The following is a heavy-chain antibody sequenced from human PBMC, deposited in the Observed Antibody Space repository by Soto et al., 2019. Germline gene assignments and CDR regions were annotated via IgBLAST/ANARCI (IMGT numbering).Heavy chain of an antibody. CDR1: GGTFSSYT. Sequence: ASVKVSCKASGGTFSSYTISWVRQAPGQGLEWMGRIIPILGTANYAQKFQGRVTITADKSTSTAYMELSSLRSEDTAVYYCARDLAEAGSIDYWGQGTLVTVSS. D-gene: IGHD6-19*01. J-gene: IGHJ4*02. CDR2: IIPILGTA. CDR3: ARDLAEAGSIDY. V-gene: IGHV1-69*08.